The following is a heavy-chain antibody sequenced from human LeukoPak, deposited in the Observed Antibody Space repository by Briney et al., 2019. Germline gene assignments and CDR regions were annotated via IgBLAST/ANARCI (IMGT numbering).Heavy chain of an antibody. CDR3: ARDQDYDILTGSRLYYFDY. V-gene: IGHV4-38-2*02. CDR1: GGSISSYY. Sequence: PSETLSLTCTVSGGSISSYYWSWIRQPPGKGLEWIGSIYHSGSTYYNPSLKSRVTISVDTSKNQFSLKLSSVTAADTAVYYCARDQDYDILTGSRLYYFDYWGQGTLVTVSS. J-gene: IGHJ4*02. CDR2: IYHSGST. D-gene: IGHD3-9*01.